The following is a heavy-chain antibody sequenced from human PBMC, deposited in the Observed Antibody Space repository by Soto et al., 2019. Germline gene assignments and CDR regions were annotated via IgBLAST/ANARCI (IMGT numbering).Heavy chain of an antibody. CDR2: ISGSGGTT. CDR1: GFTFSSSA. V-gene: IGHV3-23*01. CDR3: AKGATMIIVAPLGY. J-gene: IGHJ4*02. D-gene: IGHD3-22*01. Sequence: GGSLRLSCAASGFTFSSSAMSWVRQAPGKGLEWVSAISGSGGTTYYTDSVKGRFTISRDNSKNTLYLQMNSLRAEDTAVYYCAKGATMIIVAPLGYWGQGTLVTVSS.